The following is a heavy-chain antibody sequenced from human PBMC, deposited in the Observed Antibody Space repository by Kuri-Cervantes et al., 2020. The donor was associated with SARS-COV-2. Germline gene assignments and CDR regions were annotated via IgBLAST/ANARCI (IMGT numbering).Heavy chain of an antibody. CDR1: GGSISSYY. D-gene: IGHD3-16*01. CDR2: IYYSGST. Sequence: SETLSLTCTVSGGSISSYYWSWIRQPPGKGLEWIGYIYYSGSTNYNPSLRSRVSMSVDTSKNQFALNLSSVTAADTAVYHCAMGYDYYGMDVWGQGTTVTVSS. J-gene: IGHJ6*02. V-gene: IGHV4-59*01. CDR3: AMGYDYYGMDV.